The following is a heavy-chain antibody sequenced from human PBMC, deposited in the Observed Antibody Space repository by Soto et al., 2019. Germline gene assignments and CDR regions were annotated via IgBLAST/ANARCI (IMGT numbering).Heavy chain of an antibody. V-gene: IGHV3-48*01. CDR1: GFTFSSYN. Sequence: PGGSLRLSCAASGFTFSSYNINWVRQAPGKGLEWISYISSSSTTIYLADSVKGRFTISRDNAKNLLYLQMNSLRAEDTAVYYCARDQDTAMVRGFDPWGQGTLVTVSS. CDR3: ARDQDTAMVRGFDP. D-gene: IGHD5-18*01. J-gene: IGHJ5*02. CDR2: ISSSSTTI.